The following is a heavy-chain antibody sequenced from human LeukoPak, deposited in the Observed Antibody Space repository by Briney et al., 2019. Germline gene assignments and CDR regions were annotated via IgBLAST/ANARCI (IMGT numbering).Heavy chain of an antibody. CDR1: GFTVSSNY. CDR3: ARVASGYLFDY. J-gene: IGHJ4*02. CDR2: LSSGGST. V-gene: IGHV3-53*01. D-gene: IGHD3-22*01. Sequence: GGSLRLSCAASGFTVSSNYMSWVRQTPGKGLEWVSVLSSGGSTYYADSVKGRFTISRDNSKNTLPPQMNSLRAEDTAVYYCARVASGYLFDYWGQGHLGPVSS.